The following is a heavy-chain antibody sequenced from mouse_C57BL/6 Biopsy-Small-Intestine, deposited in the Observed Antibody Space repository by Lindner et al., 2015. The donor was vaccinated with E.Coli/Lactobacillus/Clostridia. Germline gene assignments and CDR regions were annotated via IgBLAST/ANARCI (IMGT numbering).Heavy chain of an antibody. V-gene: IGHV14-1*01. D-gene: IGHD2-4*01. J-gene: IGHJ3*01. CDR1: GFNIKDYY. CDR2: IDPEDGDT. CDR3: ARSGYDFSFAY. Sequence: VQLQESGAELVKPGASVKLSCTASGFNIKDYYMHWVKQRPEQGLEWIGRIDPEDGDTEYAPKFQGKATMTADTSSSTAYMQLSSLTSEDSAVYFCARSGYDFSFAYWGQGTLVTVSA.